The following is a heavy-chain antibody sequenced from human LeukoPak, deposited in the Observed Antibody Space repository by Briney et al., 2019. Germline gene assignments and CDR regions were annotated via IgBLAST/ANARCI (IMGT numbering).Heavy chain of an antibody. CDR1: GFMFSSYS. J-gene: IGHJ4*02. V-gene: IGHV3-48*02. CDR2: ISSSSSTV. CDR3: ARAGYYDSSGYSHF. D-gene: IGHD3-22*01. Sequence: GGSLRLSCAASGFMFSSYSMNWVRQAPGKGLEWVSYISSSSSTVYYADSVKGRFTVSRDNAKNSLYLQMSSLRDEDTAVYYCARAGYYDSSGYSHFWGQGTLVTVSS.